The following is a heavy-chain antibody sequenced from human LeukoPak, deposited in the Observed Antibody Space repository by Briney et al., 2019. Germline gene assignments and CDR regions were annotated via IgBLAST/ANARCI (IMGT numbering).Heavy chain of an antibody. D-gene: IGHD2-21*01. J-gene: IGHJ4*02. V-gene: IGHV3-74*01. CDR1: GFIFSDYW. Sequence: GGSLRLSWPASGFIFSDYWRHWSRQVPGKGLDWIAGVNSDGAQTSYGDSVKGRFTISRYNHGNTVYLQIYSLRTEDTALYYCSRVLGGGGGYWHFDKWGRGTLVTGSS. CDR3: SRVLGGGGGYWHFDK. CDR2: VNSDGAQT.